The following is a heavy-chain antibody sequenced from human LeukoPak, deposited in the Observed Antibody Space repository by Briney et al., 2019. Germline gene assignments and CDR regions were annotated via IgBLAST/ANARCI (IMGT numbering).Heavy chain of an antibody. D-gene: IGHD4-17*01. CDR3: AREPYGDYDPNWFDP. CDR2: ISYDGSNK. Sequence: GGSLRLSCAASGFTFSSYAMHWVRRAPGKGLEWVAVISYDGSNKYYADSVKGRFTISRDNSKNTLYLQMNSLRAEDTAVYYCAREPYGDYDPNWFDPWGQGTRVTVSS. CDR1: GFTFSSYA. J-gene: IGHJ5*02. V-gene: IGHV3-30-3*01.